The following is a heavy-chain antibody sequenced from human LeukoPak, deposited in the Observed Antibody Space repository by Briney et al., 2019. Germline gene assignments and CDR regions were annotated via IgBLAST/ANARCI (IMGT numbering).Heavy chain of an antibody. CDR2: IYYSGST. CDR1: GGSISSSSYY. D-gene: IGHD2-2*01. Sequence: PSETLSLTCTVSGGSISSSSYYWGWIRQPPGKGLEWIGSIYYSGSTYYNPSLKSRVTISVDTSKNQFSLKLSSVTAADTAVYYCARHFDCSSTSCYYWFDPRGQGTLVTVSS. J-gene: IGHJ5*02. CDR3: ARHFDCSSTSCYYWFDP. V-gene: IGHV4-39*01.